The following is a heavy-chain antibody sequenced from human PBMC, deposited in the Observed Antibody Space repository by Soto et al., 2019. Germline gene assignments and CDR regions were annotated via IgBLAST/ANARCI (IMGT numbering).Heavy chain of an antibody. CDR3: ARAEVEFDDFDL. CDR1: WYSFSTNIST. D-gene: IGHD3-10*01. Sequence: SQTLSLTCVISWYSFSTNISTFNLIRHSPSRGLEWLGRTYLRSKWYNEYAVSVKSRIAIRPDTSKNLFSLQLSSVTPEETAVYFCARAEVEFDDFDLRGQGQVVPVSS. CDR2: TYLRSKWYN. V-gene: IGHV6-1*01. J-gene: IGHJ3*01.